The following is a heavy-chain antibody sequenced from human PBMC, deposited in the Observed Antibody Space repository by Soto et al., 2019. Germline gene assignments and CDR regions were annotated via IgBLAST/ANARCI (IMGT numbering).Heavy chain of an antibody. CDR1: GFTFSSYS. V-gene: IGHV3-21*01. J-gene: IGHJ3*02. CDR2: ISSSSSYI. D-gene: IGHD4-17*01. Sequence: EVQLVESGGGLVQPGGSLRLSCAASGFTFSSYSMNWVRQAPGKGLEWVSSISSSSSYIYYADSVKGRFTISRDNXXNSLYLQRNSLRAEDTAVYYCARDGHGDTGHAFDIWGQGTMVTVSS. CDR3: ARDGHGDTGHAFDI.